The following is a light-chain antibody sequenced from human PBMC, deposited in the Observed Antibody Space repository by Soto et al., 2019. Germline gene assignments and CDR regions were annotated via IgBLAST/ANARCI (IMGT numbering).Light chain of an antibody. J-gene: IGKJ4*01. CDR1: QTLYNN. CDR2: GAS. V-gene: IGKV3-15*01. CDR3: QQYSDWPLT. Sequence: EIVMTQSPATLSVSPGERATLSSRASQTLYNNLAWYQQKLGQAPRLLIYGASARATDIPARFSGSGSGTEFTLTISGLQSEDFAIYYCQQYSDWPLTFGGGTKVDIK.